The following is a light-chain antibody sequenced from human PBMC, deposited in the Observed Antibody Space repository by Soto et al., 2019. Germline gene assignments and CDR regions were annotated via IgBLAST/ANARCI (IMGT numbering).Light chain of an antibody. Sequence: QSVLTQPASVSGSPGQSITISCTGTSSDVGGYNYVSWYQQHPGKAPKLMIYDVSNRPSGVSNRFSGSKSGNTASPTISGLQAEDEADYYCSSYTSGRPPPYVFGSGTQVTVL. CDR2: DVS. V-gene: IGLV2-14*01. CDR1: SSDVGGYNY. J-gene: IGLJ1*01. CDR3: SSYTSGRPPPYV.